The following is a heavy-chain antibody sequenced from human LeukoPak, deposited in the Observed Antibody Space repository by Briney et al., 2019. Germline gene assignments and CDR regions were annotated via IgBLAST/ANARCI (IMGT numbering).Heavy chain of an antibody. J-gene: IGHJ4*02. CDR2: IKQDGSGK. CDR1: GFTFGSYW. V-gene: IGHV3-7*03. CDR3: ARGIIVAAGVDN. D-gene: IGHD1-26*01. Sequence: GGSLRLSCAASGFTFGSYWMNWVRQAPGKGLEWVASIKQDGSGKYYVDSVKGRFTISRDNAKNSLYLQMHSLRVEDTAVYYCARGIIVAAGVDNWGQGTLVTVSS.